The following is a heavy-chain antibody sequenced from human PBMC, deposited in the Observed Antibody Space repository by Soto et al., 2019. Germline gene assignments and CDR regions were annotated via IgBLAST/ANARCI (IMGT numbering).Heavy chain of an antibody. J-gene: IGHJ4*02. CDR2: INVGNCNT. Sequence: SXKVSFMASGYTXTTYAMDWVRQAPGQRLEWMGWINVGNCNTKYSQKFQGRVTITRDTSASTAHMELSSLRSEDTAVYYCAYDSSGYLDYWGQGTLVTVSS. CDR3: AYDSSGYLDY. V-gene: IGHV1-3*01. D-gene: IGHD3-22*01. CDR1: GYTXTTYA.